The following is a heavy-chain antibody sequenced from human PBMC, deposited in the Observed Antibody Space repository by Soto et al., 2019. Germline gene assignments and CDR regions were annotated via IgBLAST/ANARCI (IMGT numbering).Heavy chain of an antibody. CDR1: GGTFSPYT. Sequence: QVQLVQSGAEVKKPGSSVKGSCKASGGTFSPYTINWVRQAPGQGLEWMGRIIPFHGVTNYAQKFQARVTITADKSRSTAYMELSGLRFEDTAMYYCTRDWEITVSTWSFGGFWGRGTLVTVSS. J-gene: IGHJ4*02. CDR2: IIPFHGVT. CDR3: TRDWEITVSTWSFGGF. D-gene: IGHD3-10*01. V-gene: IGHV1-69*08.